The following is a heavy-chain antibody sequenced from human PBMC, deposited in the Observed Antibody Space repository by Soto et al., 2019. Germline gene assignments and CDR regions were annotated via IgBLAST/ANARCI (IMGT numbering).Heavy chain of an antibody. D-gene: IGHD6-13*01. J-gene: IGHJ4*02. Sequence: EVQLVESGGGPVKPGGSLRLSCAASGFTFSSYSMNWVRQAPGKGLEWVSSISSSSSYIYYADSVKGRFTISRDNAKNSLYLQMNSLRAEDTAVYYCASAARYSSSSYYFDYWGQGTLVTVSS. V-gene: IGHV3-21*01. CDR1: GFTFSSYS. CDR3: ASAARYSSSSYYFDY. CDR2: ISSSSSYI.